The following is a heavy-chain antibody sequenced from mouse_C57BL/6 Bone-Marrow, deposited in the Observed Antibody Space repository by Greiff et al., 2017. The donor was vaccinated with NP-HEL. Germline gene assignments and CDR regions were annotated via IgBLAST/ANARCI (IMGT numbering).Heavy chain of an antibody. Sequence: EVMLVESGGGLVQPKGSLKLSCAASGFSFNTYAMNWVRQAPGKGLEWVARIRSKSNNYATYYADSVKDRFTISRDDSESMLYLQMNNLKTEDTAMYYCVSPYYSNYVFDYWGQGTTLTVSS. V-gene: IGHV10-1*01. J-gene: IGHJ2*01. D-gene: IGHD2-5*01. CDR1: GFSFNTYA. CDR3: VSPYYSNYVFDY. CDR2: IRSKSNNYAT.